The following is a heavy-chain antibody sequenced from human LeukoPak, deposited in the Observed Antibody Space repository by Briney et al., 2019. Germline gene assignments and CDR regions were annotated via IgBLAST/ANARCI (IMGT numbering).Heavy chain of an antibody. Sequence: GGSLRLSCAASGFTVSSNYMSWVRQAPGKGLEWVSVIYSGGSRYYADSVKGRFTISRDNSKNTLYLQMNSLRAGDTAVYYCARVTPNIVVVPAAIRGYYYYMDVWGKGTTVTVSS. CDR3: ARVTPNIVVVPAAIRGYYYYMDV. J-gene: IGHJ6*03. V-gene: IGHV3-66*02. D-gene: IGHD2-2*02. CDR2: IYSGGSR. CDR1: GFTVSSNY.